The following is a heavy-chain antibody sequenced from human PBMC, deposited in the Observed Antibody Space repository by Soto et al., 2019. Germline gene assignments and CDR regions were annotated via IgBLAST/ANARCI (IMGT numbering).Heavy chain of an antibody. CDR3: ARDRWTSQTKMTTVTTSLGY. Sequence: GGSLRLSCAASGFTFSSYWMSWVRQAPGKGLEWVANIKQDGSEKYYVDSVKGRFTISRDNAKNSLYLQMNSLRAEDTAVYYCARDRWTSQTKMTTVTTSLGYWGQGTLVTVSS. D-gene: IGHD4-17*01. CDR1: GFTFSSYW. V-gene: IGHV3-7*01. J-gene: IGHJ4*02. CDR2: IKQDGSEK.